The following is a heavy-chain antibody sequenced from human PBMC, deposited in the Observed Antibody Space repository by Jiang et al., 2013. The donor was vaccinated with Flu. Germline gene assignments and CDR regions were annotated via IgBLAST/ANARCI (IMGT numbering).Heavy chain of an antibody. CDR2: YN. V-gene: IGHV6-1*01. Sequence: YNDYAVSVKSRITINPDTSKNQFSLQPNPVTPEDTAVYYCARGTENFDYWGQGTLVTVSS. J-gene: IGHJ4*02. CDR3: ARGTENFDY.